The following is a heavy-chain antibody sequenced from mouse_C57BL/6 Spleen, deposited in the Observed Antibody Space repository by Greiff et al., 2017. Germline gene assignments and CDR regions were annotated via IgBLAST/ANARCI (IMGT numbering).Heavy chain of an antibody. J-gene: IGHJ2*01. V-gene: IGHV1-50*01. Sequence: QVQLQQPGAELVKPGASVKLSCKASGYTFTSYWMQWVKQRPGQGLEWIGEIDPSDSYTNYNQKFKGKATLTVKTSSSTAYMQLSSLTSEDSAVYYCARKYDGDYWGQGTTLTVSS. CDR3: ARKYDGDY. CDR2: IDPSDSYT. D-gene: IGHD2-14*01. CDR1: GYTFTSYW.